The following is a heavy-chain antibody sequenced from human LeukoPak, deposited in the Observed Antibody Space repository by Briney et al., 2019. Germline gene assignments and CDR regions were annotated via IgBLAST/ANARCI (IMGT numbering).Heavy chain of an antibody. V-gene: IGHV4-34*01. CDR3: ARGISGSYGE. Sequence: SGTPSLTCAVYGGSFSGYYWSWIRQPPGKGLEWIGEINHSGSTNYNPSLKSRVTISVDTSKNQFSLKLSSVTAADTAVYYCARGISGSYGEWGQGTLVTVSS. CDR2: INHSGST. D-gene: IGHD1-26*01. J-gene: IGHJ4*02. CDR1: GGSFSGYY.